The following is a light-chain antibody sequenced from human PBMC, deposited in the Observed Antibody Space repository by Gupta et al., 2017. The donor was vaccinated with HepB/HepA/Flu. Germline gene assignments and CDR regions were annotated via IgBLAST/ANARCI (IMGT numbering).Light chain of an antibody. V-gene: IGKV2-30*01. J-gene: IGKJ4*01. CDR2: KVS. Sequence: DVVMTQSPLSLPVTLGQPASISCRSSQGLVYSDGNTYLNWFHQRPGQSPRRLIYKVSNRDSGVPDRFSGSESGNMYTLRISRVEAEDVGIYYCMQASHWPLTFGGGTKVEIK. CDR1: QGLVYSDGNTY. CDR3: MQASHWPLT.